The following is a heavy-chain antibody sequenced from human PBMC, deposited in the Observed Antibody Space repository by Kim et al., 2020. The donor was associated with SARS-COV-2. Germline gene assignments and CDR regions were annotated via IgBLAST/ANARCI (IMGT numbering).Heavy chain of an antibody. V-gene: IGHV3-15*01. Sequence: GGSLRLSCAASGFTFSNAWMSWVRQAPGKGLEWVGRIKSKTDGGTTDYAAPVKGRFTISRDDSKNTLYLQMNSLKTEDTAVYYCTTEPLGSSPYFDYWGQGTLVTVSS. CDR3: TTEPLGSSPYFDY. D-gene: IGHD6-6*01. J-gene: IGHJ4*02. CDR2: IKSKTDGGTT. CDR1: GFTFSNAW.